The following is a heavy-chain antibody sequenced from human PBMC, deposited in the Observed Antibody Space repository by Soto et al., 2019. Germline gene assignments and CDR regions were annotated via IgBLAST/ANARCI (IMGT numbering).Heavy chain of an antibody. V-gene: IGHV3-23*01. CDR2: ISDSGVTT. D-gene: IGHD3-10*01. CDR1: GFTFSKYA. Sequence: AGGGLVQPGGSLRLSCAASGFTFSKYAMSWVRQAPGEGLDWVSDISDSGVTTYSADSVQGRFTISRDKSRNTLYLQMNRLRAEDTAAYYCAKGKGTGVTRVGDFDVWGQGTMVTVSS. J-gene: IGHJ3*01. CDR3: AKGKGTGVTRVGDFDV.